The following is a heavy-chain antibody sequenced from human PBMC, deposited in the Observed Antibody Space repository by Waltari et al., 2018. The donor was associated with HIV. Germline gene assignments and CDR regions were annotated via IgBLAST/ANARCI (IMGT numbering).Heavy chain of an antibody. CDR1: GGSITSGDYY. Sequence: QVQLQESGPGLVKPSQTLSLTCTVSGGSITSGDYYWPWIRQPAGKGLEWIGRVYTSGSANYNPSLRSRVTMSLDTSKNQFSLKLTSVTAADTAVYYCARGLDILTGHYHWFLDVWGRGTLVTVSS. D-gene: IGHD3-9*01. J-gene: IGHJ2*01. CDR2: VYTSGSA. CDR3: ARGLDILTGHYHWFLDV. V-gene: IGHV4-61*02.